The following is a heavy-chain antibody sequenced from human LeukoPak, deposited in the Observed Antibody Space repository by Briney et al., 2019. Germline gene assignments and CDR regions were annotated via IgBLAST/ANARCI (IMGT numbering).Heavy chain of an antibody. V-gene: IGHV1-8*03. CDR3: ARTTSLTASGYDY. CDR2: MNPYSGDR. CDR1: GYTFTSYH. D-gene: IGHD4-17*01. Sequence: ASVKVSCKTSGYTFTSYHINWGRQATGQGLEWMGWMNPYSGDRGYAQKFQGRVSITSDTSISTAYMELSSLRSEDTAVYFCARTTSLTASGYDYWGQGTLVTVSS. J-gene: IGHJ4*02.